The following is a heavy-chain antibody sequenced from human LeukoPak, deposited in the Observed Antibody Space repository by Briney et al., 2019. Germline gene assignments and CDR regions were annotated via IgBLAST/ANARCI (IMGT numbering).Heavy chain of an antibody. CDR3: ARVRGGYCSGGSCYSAFDI. CDR1: GFTFSSYW. V-gene: IGHV3-7*04. Sequence: PGGSLRLSCAASGFTFSSYWMSWVRQAPGKGLEWVANIKQDGSEKYYVDSVKGRFTISRDNAQNSLYLQMNSLRAEDTAVYYCARVRGGYCSGGSCYSAFDIWDQGTMVTVSS. CDR2: IKQDGSEK. J-gene: IGHJ3*02. D-gene: IGHD2-15*01.